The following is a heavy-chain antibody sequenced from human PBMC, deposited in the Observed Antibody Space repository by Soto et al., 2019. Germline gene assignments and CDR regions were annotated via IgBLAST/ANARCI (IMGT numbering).Heavy chain of an antibody. CDR3: ARDIYKSSSWFDAFDI. CDR2: TYYRSKWYN. V-gene: IGHV6-1*01. J-gene: IGHJ3*02. D-gene: IGHD6-13*01. Sequence: PSQTLSLTCVISGDSVSSNSAAWNWIRQSPSRGLEWLGRTYYRSKWYNDYAVSVKSRITINPDTSKNQFSLQLNSVTPEDTAVYYCARDIYKSSSWFDAFDIWGQGTMCTVSS. CDR1: GDSVSSNSAA.